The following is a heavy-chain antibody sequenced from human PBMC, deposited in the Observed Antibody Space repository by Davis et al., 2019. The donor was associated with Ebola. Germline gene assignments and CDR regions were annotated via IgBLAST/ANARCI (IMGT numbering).Heavy chain of an antibody. CDR3: ARMLGYCSGGSCYTSGWFDP. V-gene: IGHV1-8*01. D-gene: IGHD2-15*01. J-gene: IGHJ5*02. CDR2: MNPNSGNT. CDR1: GYTFTSYD. Sequence: ASVKVSCKASGYTFTSYDINWVRQATGQGLEWMGWMNPNSGNTGYAQKFQGRVTMTRNTSISTAYMELSSLRSEDTAVYYCARMLGYCSGGSCYTSGWFDPWGQGTLVTVSS.